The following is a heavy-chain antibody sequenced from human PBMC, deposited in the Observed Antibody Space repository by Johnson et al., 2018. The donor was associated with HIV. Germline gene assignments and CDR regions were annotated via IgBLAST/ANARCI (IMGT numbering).Heavy chain of an antibody. Sequence: VQLVESGGGLVQPGGSLRLSCAVSGFTFNTYWMHWVCQAPGKGLVWVARINSDGGSTSYVDSVKGRFTISRDNAKNTLYLQMNSLRADDTAVYYCAREGPSERAGFDIWGQGTKVTVAS. V-gene: IGHV3-74*01. CDR1: GFTFNTYW. J-gene: IGHJ3*02. CDR3: AREGPSERAGFDI. CDR2: INSDGGST.